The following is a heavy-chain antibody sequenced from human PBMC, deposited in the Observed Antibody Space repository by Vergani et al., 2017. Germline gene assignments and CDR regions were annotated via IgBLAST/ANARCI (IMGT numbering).Heavy chain of an antibody. CDR2: ISAYNGNT. Sequence: QVQLVQSGAEVKKPGASVKVSCKASGYTFTSYGISWVRQAPGQGLEWMGWISAYNGNTNYVQKLQGRVTMTTDTSTSTAYMELRSLRSDDTAVYYCARGLGDDDFWSGYMTYFDYWGQGTLVTVSS. CDR3: ARGLGDDDFWSGYMTYFDY. V-gene: IGHV1-18*04. D-gene: IGHD3-3*01. J-gene: IGHJ4*02. CDR1: GYTFTSYG.